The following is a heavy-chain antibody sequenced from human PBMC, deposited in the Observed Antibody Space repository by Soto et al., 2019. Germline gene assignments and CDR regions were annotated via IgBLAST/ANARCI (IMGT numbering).Heavy chain of an antibody. D-gene: IGHD6-6*01. Sequence: GGSLRLSCAASGFTVSSYAMHWVRQAPGKGLEWVAVISYDGSNKYYADSVKGRFTISRDNSKNTLYLQMNSLRAEDTAVYYCARVGEYSSSLDYYYYGMDVWGQGTTVTVSS. V-gene: IGHV3-30-3*01. CDR1: GFTVSSYA. J-gene: IGHJ6*02. CDR2: ISYDGSNK. CDR3: ARVGEYSSSLDYYYYGMDV.